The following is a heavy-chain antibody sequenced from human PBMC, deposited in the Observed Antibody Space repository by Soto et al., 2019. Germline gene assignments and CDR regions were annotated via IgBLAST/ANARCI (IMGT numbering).Heavy chain of an antibody. D-gene: IGHD1-1*01. CDR2: IYLGYSYT. V-gene: IGHV5-51*01. Sequence: ETLKISCKGSGYSFTNYWIGWVRQMPGKGLEWMGTIYLGYSYTRYSPSFQGRVTISADKSISAAYLQWGSLKASDTAIYYCGRANLWNAGFFATKSIDHGGEGTLVT. J-gene: IGHJ4*02. CDR1: GYSFTNYW. CDR3: GRANLWNAGFFATKSIDH.